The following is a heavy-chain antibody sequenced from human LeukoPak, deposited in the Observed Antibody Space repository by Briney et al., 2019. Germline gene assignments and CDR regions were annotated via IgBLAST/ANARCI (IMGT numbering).Heavy chain of an antibody. J-gene: IGHJ4*02. Sequence: ASVKVSCKASGYIFSRYTVHRMRQAPEQRLEWMGWINPVNGNTKYSQKFQGRVTITRDTSASTAYMELRSLRSEDTAVYYCARLSESSDYYPLWGQGTLVTVSS. CDR2: INPVNGNT. CDR3: ARLSESSDYYPL. CDR1: GYIFSRYT. V-gene: IGHV1-3*01. D-gene: IGHD3-22*01.